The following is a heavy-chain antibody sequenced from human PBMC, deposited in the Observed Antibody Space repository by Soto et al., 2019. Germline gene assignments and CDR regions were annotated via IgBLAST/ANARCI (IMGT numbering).Heavy chain of an antibody. CDR2: ISYDGSNK. D-gene: IGHD3-16*02. CDR3: AKDQAGLHLGELSLGGRVGHDAFDI. V-gene: IGHV3-30*18. CDR1: GFTFSSYG. Sequence: GGSLRLSCAASGFTFSSYGMHWVRQAPGKGLEWVAVISYDGSNKYYADSVKGRFTISRDNSKNTLYLQMNSLRAEDTAVYYWAKDQAGLHLGELSLGGRVGHDAFDIWGQGTMVTVSS. J-gene: IGHJ3*02.